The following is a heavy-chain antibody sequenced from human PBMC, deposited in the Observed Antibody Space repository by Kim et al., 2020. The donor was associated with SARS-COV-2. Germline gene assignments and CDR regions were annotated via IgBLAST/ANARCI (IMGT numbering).Heavy chain of an antibody. CDR1: GGSISSSSYY. J-gene: IGHJ3*02. CDR2: IYYSGST. Sequence: SETLSLTCTVSGGSISSSSYYWGWIRQPPGKGLEWIGSIYYSGSTYYNPSLKSRVTISVDTSKNQFSLKLSSVTAADTAVYYCARLDYDILTDTDAFDIWGQGTMVTVSS. V-gene: IGHV4-39*01. CDR3: ARLDYDILTDTDAFDI. D-gene: IGHD3-9*01.